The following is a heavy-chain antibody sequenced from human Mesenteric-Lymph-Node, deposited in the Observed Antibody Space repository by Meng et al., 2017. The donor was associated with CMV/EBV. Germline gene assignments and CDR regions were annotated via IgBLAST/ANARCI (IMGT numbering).Heavy chain of an antibody. CDR1: GGSISSYY. Sequence: GSLRLSCTVSGGSISSYYWSWIRQPPGKGLEWIGYIYYSGSTNYNPSLKSRVTISVDTSKNQFSLKLSSVTAADTAVYYCARGGDYYDSSGYYYFDYWGQGTLVTVSS. V-gene: IGHV4-59*01. J-gene: IGHJ4*02. D-gene: IGHD3-22*01. CDR2: IYYSGST. CDR3: ARGGDYYDSSGYYYFDY.